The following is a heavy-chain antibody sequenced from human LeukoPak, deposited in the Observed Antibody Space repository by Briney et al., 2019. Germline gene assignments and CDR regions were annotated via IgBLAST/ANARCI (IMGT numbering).Heavy chain of an antibody. CDR1: GGSFSGYY. J-gene: IGHJ4*02. CDR3: ARDRRDGLDY. V-gene: IGHV4-34*01. D-gene: IGHD5-24*01. CDR2: INHSGST. Sequence: SETLSLTCAVYGGSFSGYYWSWIRQPPGKGLEWIGEINHSGSTNYNPSLKSRVTISVDTSKNQFSLKLSSVTAADTAVYYCARDRRDGLDYWGQGTLVTVSS.